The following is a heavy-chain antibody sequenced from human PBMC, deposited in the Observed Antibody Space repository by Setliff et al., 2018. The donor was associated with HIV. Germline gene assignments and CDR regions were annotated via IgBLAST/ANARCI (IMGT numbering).Heavy chain of an antibody. D-gene: IGHD3-22*01. Sequence: ASVKVSCKASGYTFTSYAMIWVRQAPGQGLEWMGWINTNTGNPMYPQDFTGRFVFSLDTSVSTAYLQISSLKAEDTAVYYCAKGAYQYYDSSGYYQGNFDYWGQGTLVTVPQ. CDR3: AKGAYQYYDSSGYYQGNFDY. J-gene: IGHJ4*02. V-gene: IGHV7-4-1*02. CDR1: GYTFTSYA. CDR2: INTNTGNP.